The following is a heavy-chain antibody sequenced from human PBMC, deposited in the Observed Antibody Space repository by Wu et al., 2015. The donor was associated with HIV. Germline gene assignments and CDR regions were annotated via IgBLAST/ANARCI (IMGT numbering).Heavy chain of an antibody. CDR1: GYVFIGFY. Sequence: QVQLLQSGGEVKKPGASVKVSCKTSGYVFIGFYVHWVRQAPGKGLEWMGCIKPKSGDTKYAQEFQDRIAITSDTSTTTVYMELRSLRYDDSAVFYCVRDKYYGGDPEYFQHWGQGTMVSVSS. J-gene: IGHJ1*01. CDR3: VRDKYYGGDPEYFQH. V-gene: IGHV1-2*02. D-gene: IGHD2-21*02. CDR2: IKPKSGDT.